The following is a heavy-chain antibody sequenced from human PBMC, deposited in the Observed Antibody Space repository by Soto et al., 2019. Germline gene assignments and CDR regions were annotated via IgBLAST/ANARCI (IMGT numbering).Heavy chain of an antibody. CDR3: AYSSGWFFDY. D-gene: IGHD6-19*01. CDR2: IYYSGST. Sequence: SETLSLTCAVYGGSFSGYYWTWIRQPPGKGLEWIGSIYYSGSTYYNPSLKSRVTISVDTSKNQFSLKLSSVTAADTAVYYCAYSSGWFFDYWGQGTLVTVSS. V-gene: IGHV4-34*01. CDR1: GGSFSGYY. J-gene: IGHJ4*02.